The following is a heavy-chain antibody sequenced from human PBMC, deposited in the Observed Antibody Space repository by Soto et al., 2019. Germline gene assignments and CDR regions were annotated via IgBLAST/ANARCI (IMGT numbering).Heavy chain of an antibody. Sequence: SETLSLTCTVSGGSISSYYWSWIRQPPGKGLEWIGYIYYSGSTNYNPSLKSRVTISVDTSKNQFSLKLSSVTAADTAVYYCARDNGIAAALFDYWGQGTLVTVSS. J-gene: IGHJ4*02. V-gene: IGHV4-59*01. CDR3: ARDNGIAAALFDY. CDR2: IYYSGST. D-gene: IGHD6-13*01. CDR1: GGSISSYY.